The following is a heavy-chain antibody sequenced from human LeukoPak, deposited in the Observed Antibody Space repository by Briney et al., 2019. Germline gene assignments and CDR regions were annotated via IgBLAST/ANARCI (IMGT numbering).Heavy chain of an antibody. Sequence: GASVKVSCKASGYTFTSYGISWVRQAPGQGLEWMGWISAYNGNTNYAQKLQGRVTMTTDTSTNTAYMELRSLRSDDTAVYYCARDHSSSWYPGNWFDPWGQGTLVTVSS. CDR2: ISAYNGNT. D-gene: IGHD6-13*01. J-gene: IGHJ5*02. CDR1: GYTFTSYG. CDR3: ARDHSSSWYPGNWFDP. V-gene: IGHV1-18*01.